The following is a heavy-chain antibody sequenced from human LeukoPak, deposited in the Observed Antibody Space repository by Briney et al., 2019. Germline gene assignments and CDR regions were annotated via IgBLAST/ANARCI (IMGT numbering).Heavy chain of an antibody. V-gene: IGHV1-24*01. CDR1: GYTLAELS. Sequence: ASVKVSCKVSGYTLAELSMHWVRQAPGKGLEWMGGFDPEDGGTIYAQRFQGRVTMTEDTSTDTAYMELSSLRSEDTAVYYCATAAGYSYGIIFDYWGQGTLVTVSS. D-gene: IGHD5-18*01. CDR2: FDPEDGGT. CDR3: ATAAGYSYGIIFDY. J-gene: IGHJ4*02.